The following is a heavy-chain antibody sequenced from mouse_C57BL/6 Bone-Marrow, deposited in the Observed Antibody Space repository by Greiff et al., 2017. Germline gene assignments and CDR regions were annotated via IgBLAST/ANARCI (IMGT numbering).Heavy chain of an antibody. CDR3: ATGAWFAY. D-gene: IGHD4-1*01. J-gene: IGHJ3*01. CDR1: GYAFTNYL. CDR2: INPGSGGT. Sequence: QVQLQQSGAELVRPGTSVKVSCKASGYAFTNYLIEWVKQRPGQGLEWIGVINPGSGGTNYNEQFKGKATLTADKASSTAYMQLSSLTSEDSAVYFCATGAWFAYWGQGTLVTVSA. V-gene: IGHV1-54*01.